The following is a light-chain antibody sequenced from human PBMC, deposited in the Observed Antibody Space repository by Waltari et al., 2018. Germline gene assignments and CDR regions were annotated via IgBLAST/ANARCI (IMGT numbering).Light chain of an antibody. J-gene: IGLJ1*01. CDR3: CSYAGRYTFV. Sequence: QSALTQPRSVSGSPGQSVTISRPATLSDLRCYNFVSWYQQPPGKAPKLLIYEVSKRPSGVPDRLSGSKSGNTASLTISGLQAEDEADYYCCSYAGRYTFVFGTGTKVTVL. CDR2: EVS. CDR1: LSDLRCYNF. V-gene: IGLV2-11*01.